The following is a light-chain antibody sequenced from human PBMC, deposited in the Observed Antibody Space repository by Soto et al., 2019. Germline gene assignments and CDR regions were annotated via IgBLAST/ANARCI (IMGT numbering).Light chain of an antibody. Sequence: DIVMTQSPDSLAVSLGERATINCKSSQSVLYSSNNKNYLAWYQQKPGQPPKLLIYWASTRESGVPDRFSGSGSGTDFTLTISSLHAEDVAVYYCQQYYSTRLTFGGGTKVEIK. J-gene: IGKJ4*01. CDR1: QSVLYSSNNKNY. CDR2: WAS. V-gene: IGKV4-1*01. CDR3: QQYYSTRLT.